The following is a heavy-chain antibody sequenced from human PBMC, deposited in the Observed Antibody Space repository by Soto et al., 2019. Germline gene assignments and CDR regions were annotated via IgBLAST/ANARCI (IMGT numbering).Heavy chain of an antibody. V-gene: IGHV3-7*03. CDR1: GFTFSSYW. CDR2: IKQDGST. J-gene: IGHJ6*02. CDR3: ARDRYGDYNYYYGMDV. Sequence: LRLSCAASGFTFSSYWMSWVRQAPGKGLEWVANIKQDGSTYYADSVKGRFTISRDNSKNTLYLQMNSLRAEDTAVYYCARDRYGDYNYYYGMDVWGQGTTVTVSS. D-gene: IGHD4-17*01.